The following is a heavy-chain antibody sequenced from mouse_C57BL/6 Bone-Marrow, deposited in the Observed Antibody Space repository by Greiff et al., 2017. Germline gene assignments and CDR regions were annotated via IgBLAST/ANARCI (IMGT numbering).Heavy chain of an antibody. D-gene: IGHD1-1*01. J-gene: IGHJ4*01. V-gene: IGHV1-69*01. CDR2: IDPSDSYT. Sequence: QVQLQQPGAELVMPGASVKLSCKASGYTFTSYWMHWVKQRPGQGLEWIGEIDPSDSYTNYNQKFKGKSTLTVDKSSSTAYMQLSSLTSEDSAVYYCARTYDGSSQYYYAMDYWGQGTSVTVSS. CDR3: ARTYDGSSQYYYAMDY. CDR1: GYTFTSYW.